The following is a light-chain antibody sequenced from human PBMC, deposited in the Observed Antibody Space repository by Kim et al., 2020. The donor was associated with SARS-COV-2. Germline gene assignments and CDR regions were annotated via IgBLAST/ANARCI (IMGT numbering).Light chain of an antibody. CDR1: KLGDKY. CDR3: QAWDSSTVV. CDR2: QDS. J-gene: IGLJ2*01. Sequence: SYELTQRPSVSVSSGQTASITCSGDKLGDKYACWYQQKPGQSPVLVIYQDSKRPSGIPERFSGSNSGNTATLTISGTQAMDEADYYCQAWDSSTVVFGGG. V-gene: IGLV3-1*01.